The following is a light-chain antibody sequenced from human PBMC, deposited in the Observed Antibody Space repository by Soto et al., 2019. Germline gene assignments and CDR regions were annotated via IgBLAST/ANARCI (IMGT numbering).Light chain of an antibody. CDR3: QQYNNWPRT. Sequence: EIVLTQSPGTLSLSPGESATLSCRASQTVSASYLVWYQQKPGQAPRLLIYGASSRATGIPDRFSGSGSGTDFTLTISRLEPEDFAVYFCQQYNNWPRTFGQGTKVDIK. V-gene: IGKV3-20*01. J-gene: IGKJ1*01. CDR1: QTVSASY. CDR2: GAS.